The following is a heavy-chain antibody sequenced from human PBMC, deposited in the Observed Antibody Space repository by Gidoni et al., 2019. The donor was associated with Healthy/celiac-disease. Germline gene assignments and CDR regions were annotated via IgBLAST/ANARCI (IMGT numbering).Heavy chain of an antibody. CDR2: IIPIFGKA. Sequence: ETPGQPGAEMHKPAFPAQLSCKASGGTCRSCDVSRLRRAPGQGLEWMGGIIPIFGKANYAQKFKGRVTITADESTSTAYMELSRVRSGDAAVYDCAREMVGYWSSTICSNYDYYYGMGVWEQGTTVTVS. D-gene: IGHD2-2*01. CDR3: AREMVGYWSSTICSNYDYYYGMGV. V-gene: IGHV1-69*01. J-gene: IGHJ6*01. CDR1: GGTCRSCD.